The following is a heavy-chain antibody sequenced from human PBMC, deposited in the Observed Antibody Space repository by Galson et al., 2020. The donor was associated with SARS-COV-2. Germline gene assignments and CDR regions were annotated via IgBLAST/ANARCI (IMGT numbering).Heavy chain of an antibody. D-gene: IGHD4-17*01. CDR3: AKEAGDYLYYFDS. CDR1: GFTFNNYA. J-gene: IGHJ4*02. CDR2: ISYSGSSS. Sequence: GESLKISCAASGFTFNNYAMNWVRQAPGKGLEWVSAISYSGSSSYYADSVKGRFSISRDDSRNTVYLQMNTLRAEDTAIYYCAKEAGDYLYYFDSWGQGALVTVSS. V-gene: IGHV3-23*01.